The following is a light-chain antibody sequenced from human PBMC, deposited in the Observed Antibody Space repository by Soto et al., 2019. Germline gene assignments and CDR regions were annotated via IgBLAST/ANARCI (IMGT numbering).Light chain of an antibody. CDR1: QGIRND. Sequence: AIQMTQSPSSLSASVGDRVTITCRASQGIRNDLGWYQQKPGKAPKLLIYAASSLQSGVPSRFSGSGSCTDFTLTVSNLQPEDSATYYCLQDYIYPWTSGQGTKVEIK. CDR3: LQDYIYPWT. J-gene: IGKJ1*01. CDR2: AAS. V-gene: IGKV1-6*01.